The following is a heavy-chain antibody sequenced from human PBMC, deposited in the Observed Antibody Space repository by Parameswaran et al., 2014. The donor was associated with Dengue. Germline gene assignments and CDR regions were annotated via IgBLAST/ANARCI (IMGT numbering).Heavy chain of an antibody. CDR3: ARGSVTMNLGYFQH. J-gene: IGHJ1*01. D-gene: IGHD3-22*01. Sequence: RWIRQPPGKGLEWIGYIYYSGTTNYNPSLKSRVTISLDTSKNQFSLNLSSVTAADTAVYYCARGSVTMNLGYFQHWGQGTLVTVSS. CDR2: IYYSGTT. V-gene: IGHV4-59*01.